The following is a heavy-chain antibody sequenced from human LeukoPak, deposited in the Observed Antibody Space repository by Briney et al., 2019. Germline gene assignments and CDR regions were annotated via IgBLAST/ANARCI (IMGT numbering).Heavy chain of an antibody. CDR1: GGTFSSYA. Sequence: AASVKVSCKASGGTFSSYAISWVRQAPGQGLEWMGGIIPIFGTANYAQKFQGRVTITTDESTSTAYMELSRLRSDDTAVYYCAIIYYDSSGYYFYFDYWGQGTLVTVSS. J-gene: IGHJ4*02. V-gene: IGHV1-69*05. CDR3: AIIYYDSSGYYFYFDY. D-gene: IGHD3-22*01. CDR2: IIPIFGTA.